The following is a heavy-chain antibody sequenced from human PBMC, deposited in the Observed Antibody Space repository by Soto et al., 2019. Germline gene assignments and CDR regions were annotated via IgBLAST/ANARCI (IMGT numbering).Heavy chain of an antibody. D-gene: IGHD5-18*01. CDR3: ARGGSYSYGPNMYYFDY. Sequence: GGSLRLSCAASGFTFSSYSMNWVRQAPGKGLEWVSYISSSSSTIYYADSVKGRFTISRDNSRNTLYLQMNSLRAEDTAVYYCARGGSYSYGPNMYYFDYWGQGTLLTVSS. CDR2: ISSSSSTI. J-gene: IGHJ4*02. V-gene: IGHV3-48*01. CDR1: GFTFSSYS.